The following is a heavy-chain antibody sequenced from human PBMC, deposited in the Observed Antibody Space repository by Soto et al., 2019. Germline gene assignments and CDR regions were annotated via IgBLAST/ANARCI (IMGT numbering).Heavy chain of an antibody. J-gene: IGHJ4*02. D-gene: IGHD3-22*01. Sequence: ASVKVSCKASGYTFTSYGISWMRQAPGQGLEWMGWISAYNGNTNYAQKPQGRVTMTTDTSTSTAYMELRSLRSDDTAVYYCARNGDFYDSSGYYYGYWGQGTLVTVSS. V-gene: IGHV1-18*01. CDR1: GYTFTSYG. CDR2: ISAYNGNT. CDR3: ARNGDFYDSSGYYYGY.